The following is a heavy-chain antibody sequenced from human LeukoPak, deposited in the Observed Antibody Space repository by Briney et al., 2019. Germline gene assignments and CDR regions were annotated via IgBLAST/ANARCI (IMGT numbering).Heavy chain of an antibody. CDR1: GGSISSYY. CDR2: IYYSGST. Sequence: SETVSLTCTVSGGSISSYYWSWIRQPPAKGLEWIGYIYYSGSTNYNPCLKSRVTISVDTSKNQFSLNLSSVTAADTAVYYCARDHPHCGGDCYDAFDIWGQGTMVTVSS. CDR3: ARDHPHCGGDCYDAFDI. D-gene: IGHD2-21*02. J-gene: IGHJ3*02. V-gene: IGHV4-59*01.